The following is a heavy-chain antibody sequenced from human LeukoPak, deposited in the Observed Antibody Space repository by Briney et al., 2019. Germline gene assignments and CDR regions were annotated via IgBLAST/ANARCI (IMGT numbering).Heavy chain of an antibody. J-gene: IGHJ4*02. CDR1: GFSFSDYT. CDR2: ISSSSTYI. D-gene: IGHD2-2*01. CDR3: ARASHCSRTSCYAPDY. Sequence: GGSLRLSCAASGFSFSDYTINWVRQAPGKGLEWVSSISSSSTYIYYADSVKGRFTISRDNAKNSLYLQMNSLRAEDTAVYYCARASHCSRTSCYAPDYWGQGTLVTVSS. V-gene: IGHV3-21*01.